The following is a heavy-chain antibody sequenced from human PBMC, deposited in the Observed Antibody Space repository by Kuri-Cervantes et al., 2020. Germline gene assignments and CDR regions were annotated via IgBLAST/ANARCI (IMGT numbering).Heavy chain of an antibody. CDR2: IYYSGST. CDR1: GGSISSYY. CDR3: ARGGYCSSTSCPREYYYYAMDV. J-gene: IGHJ6*02. D-gene: IGHD2-2*01. Sequence: GSLRLSCTVSGGSISSYYWSWIRQPPGKGLEWIGYIYYSGSTNYNPSLKSRVTISVDTSKNQFSLKLSSVTAADTAVYYCARGGYCSSTSCPREYYYYAMDVWGQGTTVTVSS. V-gene: IGHV4-59*13.